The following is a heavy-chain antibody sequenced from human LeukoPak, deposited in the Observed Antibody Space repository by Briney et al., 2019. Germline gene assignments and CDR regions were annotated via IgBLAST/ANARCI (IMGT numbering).Heavy chain of an antibody. V-gene: IGHV4-59*01. J-gene: IGHJ6*02. Sequence: SETLSLTCTVSGGPISSYYGSWLRQPPGKGLEWIGYIYYSENTNYNPSLKSRVTISVDTSTNQFSLKLSSVTAADTAVYYCARDASVGGMDVWGQGTTVTVSS. CDR1: GGPISSYY. CDR2: IYYSENT. CDR3: ARDASVGGMDV.